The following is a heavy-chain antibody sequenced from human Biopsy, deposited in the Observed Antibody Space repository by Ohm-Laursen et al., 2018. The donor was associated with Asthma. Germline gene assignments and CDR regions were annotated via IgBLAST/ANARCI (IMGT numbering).Heavy chain of an antibody. J-gene: IGHJ4*02. V-gene: IGHV1-69*13. D-gene: IGHD2-2*01. CDR2: INSVFGAT. CDR3: ARKAGSCISRTCYSLDF. CDR1: GGTFNTYV. Sequence: SVKVSCKSLGGTFNTYVIGWARQAPGQGLEWMGGINSVFGATTYPQKFPDRVTITADDSTSTVYMELSSLRSEDTAVYYCARKAGSCISRTCYSLDFWGQGTLVTVSS.